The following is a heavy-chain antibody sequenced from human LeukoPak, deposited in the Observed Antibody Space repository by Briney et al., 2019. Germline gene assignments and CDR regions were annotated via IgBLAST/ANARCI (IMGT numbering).Heavy chain of an antibody. CDR1: GGTFSSYA. V-gene: IGHV1-69*05. J-gene: IGHJ5*02. CDR3: ASITVVTRQPYGWFDP. D-gene: IGHD4-23*01. CDR2: IIPIFGTA. Sequence: ASVKVSCKASGGTFSSYAISWVRQAPGQGLEWMGGIIPIFGTANYAQKFQGRVTITTDESTSTAYMELSSLRSEDTAVYYCASITVVTRQPYGWFDPWGQGTLVTVSS.